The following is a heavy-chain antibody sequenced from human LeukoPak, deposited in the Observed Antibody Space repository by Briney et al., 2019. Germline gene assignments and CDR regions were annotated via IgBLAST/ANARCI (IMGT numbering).Heavy chain of an antibody. CDR1: GFTFSSYT. CDR3: VKRGYSDYDFDY. Sequence: SGGSLRLSCSASGFTFSSYTMHWVRQAPGKGLEYVSGIGSNGGSTYYADSVKGGFIISRDNSQNTLYLQVSSLRAEDTAVYYCVKRGYSDYDFDYWGQGTLVTVSS. CDR2: IGSNGGST. D-gene: IGHD5-18*01. V-gene: IGHV3-64D*06. J-gene: IGHJ4*02.